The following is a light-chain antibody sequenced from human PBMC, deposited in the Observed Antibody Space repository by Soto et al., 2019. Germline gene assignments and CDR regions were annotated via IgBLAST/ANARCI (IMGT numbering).Light chain of an antibody. CDR1: QSVSSNY. V-gene: IGKV3-20*01. Sequence: DIVLTQSPGTLSLSPGERATLSCRASQSVSSNYLAWYQQKPGQAPRLLIYGASSRATGIPDRFSGSESGTDFTLTITRLEPEDFAVYYCQQYVSSPTFGPGTKVDIK. CDR3: QQYVSSPT. J-gene: IGKJ3*01. CDR2: GAS.